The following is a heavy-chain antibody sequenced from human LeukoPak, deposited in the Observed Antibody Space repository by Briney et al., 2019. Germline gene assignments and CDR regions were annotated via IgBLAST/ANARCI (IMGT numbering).Heavy chain of an antibody. CDR1: GFTFSSYG. V-gene: IGHV3-30*02. CDR2: IRYDGSNK. Sequence: GGSLRLSCAASGFTFSSYGMHWVRQAPGKGLEWVAFIRYDGSNKYYADSVKGRFTISRDNSKNTLYLQMNSLRAEDTAVYYCAKSGRYCGGDCYPRYYFDYWGQGTLVTVSS. D-gene: IGHD2-21*02. J-gene: IGHJ4*02. CDR3: AKSGRYCGGDCYPRYYFDY.